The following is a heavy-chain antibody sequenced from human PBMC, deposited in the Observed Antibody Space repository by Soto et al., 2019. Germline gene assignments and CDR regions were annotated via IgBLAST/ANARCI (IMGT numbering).Heavy chain of an antibody. J-gene: IGHJ6*02. CDR2: ISYDGSNK. D-gene: IGHD3-22*01. V-gene: IGHV3-30*18. Sequence: QVQLVESGGGVVQPGRSLRLSCAASGFTFSSYGMHWVRQAPGKGLEWVAVISYDGSNKYYADSVKGRFTISRDNSKNPLYLQMNSLRAEDTAVYYCAKVDGRGYYDRWLCGMDVWGQGTTVTVSS. CDR1: GFTFSSYG. CDR3: AKVDGRGYYDRWLCGMDV.